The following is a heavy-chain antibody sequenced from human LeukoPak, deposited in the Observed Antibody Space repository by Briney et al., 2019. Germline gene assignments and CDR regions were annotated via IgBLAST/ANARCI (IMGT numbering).Heavy chain of an antibody. V-gene: IGHV4-59*01. CDR1: GGSISSYY. Sequence: SETLSLTCTVSGGSISSYYWSWIRQPPGKGLEWIGYIFDSGSTNYSPSLKSRVTISVGTSKIKFSLKLSSVTAADTAVYYCARAEVPYYYYGMDVWGQGTTVTVFS. CDR3: ARAEVPYYYYGMDV. CDR2: IFDSGST. J-gene: IGHJ6*02.